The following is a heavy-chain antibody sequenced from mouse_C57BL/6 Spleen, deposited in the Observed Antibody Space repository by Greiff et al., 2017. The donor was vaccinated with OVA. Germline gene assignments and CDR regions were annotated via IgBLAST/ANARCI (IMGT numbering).Heavy chain of an antibody. CDR1: GFTFSSYA. CDR2: ISDGGSYT. Sequence: EVKVEESGGGLVKPGGSLKLSCAASGFTFSSYAMSWVRQTPEKRLEWVATISDGGSYTYYPDNVKGRFTISRDNAKNSLYLQMSHLKSEDTAMYYCARDPGPYYFDYWGQGTTLTVSS. D-gene: IGHD4-1*01. CDR3: ARDPGPYYFDY. J-gene: IGHJ2*01. V-gene: IGHV5-4*01.